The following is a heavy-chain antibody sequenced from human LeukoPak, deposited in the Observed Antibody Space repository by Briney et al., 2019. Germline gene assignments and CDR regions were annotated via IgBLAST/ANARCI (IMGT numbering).Heavy chain of an antibody. D-gene: IGHD3-22*01. V-gene: IGHV3-23*01. J-gene: IGHJ4*02. CDR1: GLTLSTYA. CDR2: ISGGGGST. Sequence: GGSLRLSCAASGLTLSTYAMSWVRQAPGKGLEWVSAISGGGGSTYYADSVKGRIIISRDNSKNTLYLQMNSLRAEDTAVYYCAKDKIVVAGNFDYWGQGTLVTVSS. CDR3: AKDKIVVAGNFDY.